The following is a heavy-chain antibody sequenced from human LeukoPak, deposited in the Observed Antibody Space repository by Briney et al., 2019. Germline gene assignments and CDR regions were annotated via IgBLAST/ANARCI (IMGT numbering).Heavy chain of an antibody. CDR1: GGSISSHY. D-gene: IGHD3-3*01. J-gene: IGHJ5*02. Sequence: SETLSLTCTVSGGSISSHYWSWIRQPPGKGLEWIGYIYYSGSTNYNPSLKSRVTIAVDTSKNQFSLKLSSVTAADTAVYYCARGDFWSGYYPWGQGTLVPVSS. V-gene: IGHV4-59*11. CDR3: ARGDFWSGYYP. CDR2: IYYSGST.